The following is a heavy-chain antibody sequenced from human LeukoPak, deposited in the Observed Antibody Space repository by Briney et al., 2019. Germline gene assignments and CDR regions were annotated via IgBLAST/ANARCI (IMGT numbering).Heavy chain of an antibody. Sequence: SVKVSCKASGGTFSSYAISWVRQAPGQGLEWMGGIIPIFGTANYAQKFQGRVTITADESTSTAYMELSSLRSEDTAVYYCARDGRDDCSSTSCYSIIDYWGQGTLVTVSS. J-gene: IGHJ4*02. CDR3: ARDGRDDCSSTSCYSIIDY. D-gene: IGHD2-2*01. CDR1: GGTFSSYA. CDR2: IIPIFGTA. V-gene: IGHV1-69*13.